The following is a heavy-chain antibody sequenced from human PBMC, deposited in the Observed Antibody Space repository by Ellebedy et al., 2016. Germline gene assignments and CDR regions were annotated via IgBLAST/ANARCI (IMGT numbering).Heavy chain of an antibody. CDR3: ASSAALKSAFDI. V-gene: IGHV5-51*01. J-gene: IGHJ3*02. CDR1: GFSFTTYW. CDR2: IYPGDSDT. Sequence: GESLKISXKGSGFSFTTYWIGWVRQMPGKGLEWMGIIYPGDSDTRYSPSFQGQVTISADKSISTAYLQWSSLKASDTAMYYCASSAALKSAFDIWGQGTMVTVSS.